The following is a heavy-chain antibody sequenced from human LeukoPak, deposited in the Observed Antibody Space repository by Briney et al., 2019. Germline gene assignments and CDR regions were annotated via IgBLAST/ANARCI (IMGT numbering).Heavy chain of an antibody. D-gene: IGHD2-2*01. CDR2: INHSGST. CDR3: ARGGIVVVPAAINFDY. Sequence: SETLSLTCAVYGGSFSGYYWSWIRQPPGKGLEWIGEINHSGSTNYNPSLKSRVTISVDTSKNQFSPKLSSVTAADTAVYYCARGGIVVVPAAINFDYWGQGTLVTVSS. CDR1: GGSFSGYY. J-gene: IGHJ4*02. V-gene: IGHV4-34*01.